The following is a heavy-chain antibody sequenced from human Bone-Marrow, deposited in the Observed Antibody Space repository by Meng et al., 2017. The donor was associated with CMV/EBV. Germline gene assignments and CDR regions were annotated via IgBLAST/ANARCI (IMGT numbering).Heavy chain of an antibody. Sequence: GGSLRLSCAGFGFTFSSYSMNWVRQAPGKGLEWVSSVSSSSSYIYYADSLKGRFTISRDNAKNSLYLQMDSLTAEDTGVYYCAREKGTGEVVGATGNCDFWGQGTLVTVSS. CDR3: AREKGTGEVVGATGNCDF. CDR1: GFTFSSYS. J-gene: IGHJ4*02. D-gene: IGHD1-26*01. CDR2: VSSSSSYI. V-gene: IGHV3-21*01.